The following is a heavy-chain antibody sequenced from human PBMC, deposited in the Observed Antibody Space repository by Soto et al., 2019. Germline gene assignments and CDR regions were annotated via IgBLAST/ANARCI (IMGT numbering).Heavy chain of an antibody. Sequence: SETLSLTCTVSGGSISSYYWSWIRQPPGKGLEWIGYIYYSGSTNYNPSLKSRVTISVDTSKNQFSLKLSSVTAADTAVYYCAKGYSRTRDAFDIWGQGTMVTVSS. CDR2: IYYSGST. D-gene: IGHD6-13*01. J-gene: IGHJ3*02. CDR3: AKGYSRTRDAFDI. V-gene: IGHV4-59*12. CDR1: GGSISSYY.